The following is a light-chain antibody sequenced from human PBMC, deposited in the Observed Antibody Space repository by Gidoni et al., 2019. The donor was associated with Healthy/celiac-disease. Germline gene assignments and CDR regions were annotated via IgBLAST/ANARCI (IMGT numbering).Light chain of an antibody. CDR2: AAS. Sequence: DIQMTQSPSSVSASVGDRVTIPCRASQGISSWVAWYQQKPGKAPKLLIYAASSLQSGVPSRFSGSGSGTDFTLTISSLQPEDFATYYCQQANSFPPDTFGQGTRLEIK. CDR3: QQANSFPPDT. V-gene: IGKV1-12*01. J-gene: IGKJ5*01. CDR1: QGISSW.